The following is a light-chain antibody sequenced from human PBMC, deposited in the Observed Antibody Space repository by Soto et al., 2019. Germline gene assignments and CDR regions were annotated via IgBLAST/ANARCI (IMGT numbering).Light chain of an antibody. CDR2: AAS. CDR3: QQTSSTPT. Sequence: DIQMTQSPSSLSASVGDRVTITCRASQSISSYLNWYQQKPGKAPKLLIYAASSLQSGVPSRFSGSGSGTDFTLTISSLQPEDFATYYCQQTSSTPTFGGGTKVDIK. V-gene: IGKV1-39*01. CDR1: QSISSY. J-gene: IGKJ4*01.